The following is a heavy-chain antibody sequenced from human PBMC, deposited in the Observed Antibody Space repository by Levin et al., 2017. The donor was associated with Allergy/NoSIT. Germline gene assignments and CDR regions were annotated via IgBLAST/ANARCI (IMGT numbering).Heavy chain of an antibody. CDR1: GFTFSSYA. CDR3: ARDGVMVPGFDY. V-gene: IGHV3-30-3*01. CDR2: ISYDGSNK. J-gene: IGHJ4*02. Sequence: GGSLRLSCAASGFTFSSYAMHWVRQAPGKGLEWVAVISYDGSNKYYADSVKGRFTISRDNSKNTLYLQMNSLRAEDTAVYYCARDGVMVPGFDYWGQGTLVTVSS. D-gene: IGHD3-10*01.